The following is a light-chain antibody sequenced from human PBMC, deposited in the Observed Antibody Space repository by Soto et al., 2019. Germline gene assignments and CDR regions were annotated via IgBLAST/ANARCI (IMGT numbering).Light chain of an antibody. CDR3: ISYVLTAYV. Sequence: QSVLTQPPSASGSPGQSVTISCTGTSSDVGGYNYVSWYQQHPGKAPKLIIYEVSKRPSGVPDRFSGSKSGNTASLTVSGLQAEDEADYYCISYVLTAYVFGTGTKVTVL. V-gene: IGLV2-8*01. J-gene: IGLJ1*01. CDR1: SSDVGGYNY. CDR2: EVS.